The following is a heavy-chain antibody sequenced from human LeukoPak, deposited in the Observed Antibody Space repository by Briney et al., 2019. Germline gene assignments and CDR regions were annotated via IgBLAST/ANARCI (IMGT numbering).Heavy chain of an antibody. Sequence: SETLSLTCAVYGGSFSGYYWSWIRQPPGKGREWIGEINHSGSTNYNPSLKSRVTISVDTSKNQFSLKLSSVTAADTAVYYCARAEMYSSGWYDWYFDLWGRGTLVTVSS. CDR2: INHSGST. CDR3: ARAEMYSSGWYDWYFDL. J-gene: IGHJ2*01. V-gene: IGHV4-34*01. CDR1: GGSFSGYY. D-gene: IGHD6-19*01.